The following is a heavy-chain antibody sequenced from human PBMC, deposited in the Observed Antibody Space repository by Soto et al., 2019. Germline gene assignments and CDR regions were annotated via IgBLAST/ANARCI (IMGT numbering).Heavy chain of an antibody. J-gene: IGHJ3*02. CDR3: ARGGGVGVAGSAAFDM. D-gene: IGHD3-3*01. CDR2: INPATGAA. V-gene: IGHV1-2*02. CDR1: GYPVTAYY. Sequence: QLHLVQSGAVVKKPGASVTVSCSASGYPVTAYYMHWVRQAPGRGLEWMGGINPATGAAKYTQTFQGGVTMTRDTSTSTVFMELSGLPSEDAAVFYCARGGGVGVAGSAAFDMWGQGTLVTVSS.